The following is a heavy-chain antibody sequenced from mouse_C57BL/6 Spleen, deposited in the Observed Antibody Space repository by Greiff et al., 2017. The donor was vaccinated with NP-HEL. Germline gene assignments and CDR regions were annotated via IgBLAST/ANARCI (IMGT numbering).Heavy chain of an antibody. CDR3: ARSPRYYGSPIDD. J-gene: IGHJ2*01. CDR1: GYTFTSYW. V-gene: IGHV1-50*01. D-gene: IGHD1-1*01. CDR2: IDPSDSYT. Sequence: VQLQQSGAELVKPGASVKLSCKASGYTFTSYWMQWVKQRPGQGLEWIGEIDPSDSYTNYNQKFKGKATLTVDTSSSTAYMQLSSLTSEDSAVYYCARSPRYYGSPIDDWGQGTTLTVSS.